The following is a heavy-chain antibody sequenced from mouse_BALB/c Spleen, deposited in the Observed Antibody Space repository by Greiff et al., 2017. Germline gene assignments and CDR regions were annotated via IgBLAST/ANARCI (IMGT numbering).Heavy chain of an antibody. V-gene: IGHV1-87*01. Sequence: QVQLQQSGAELARPGASVKLSCKASGYTFTSYWMQWVKQRPGQGLEWIGAIYPGDGDTRYTQKFKGKATLTADKSSSTAYMQLSSLASEDSAVYYCARGEYYRYRTDFDYWGQGTTLTVSS. J-gene: IGHJ2*01. CDR2: IYPGDGDT. CDR1: GYTFTSYW. CDR3: ARGEYYRYRTDFDY. D-gene: IGHD2-14*01.